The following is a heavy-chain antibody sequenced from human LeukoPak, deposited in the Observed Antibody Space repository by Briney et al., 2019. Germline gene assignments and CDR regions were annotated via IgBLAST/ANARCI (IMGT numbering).Heavy chain of an antibody. CDR1: GFTFSTYW. J-gene: IGHJ4*02. V-gene: IGHV3-7*01. D-gene: IGHD1-26*01. CDR2: IKGDESAR. Sequence: PGGSLRLSCSASGFTFSTYWMAWFRQATGKGLEWVANIKGDESARHQADSVKGRFTISRDNAQNSVYLQMSSLRGEDTAVYYCARDVGGSLDYWGQGTLVTVSS. CDR3: ARDVGGSLDY.